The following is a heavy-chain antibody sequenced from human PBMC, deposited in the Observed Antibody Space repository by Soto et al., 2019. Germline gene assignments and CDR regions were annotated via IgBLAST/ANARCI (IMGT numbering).Heavy chain of an antibody. D-gene: IGHD2-15*01. J-gene: IGHJ6*02. CDR1: VESVSSGYYY. Sequence: PSETLSLTCNFSVESVSSGYYYCNWIRQPPWKGLEWIGSIHSSGRTNYNPSLKSRVSMSLDTSKNQFSLSLSSVGAADTAIYYCARVVRCTRSGCYSLAMDVWGQGTTVTVSS. CDR3: ARVVRCTRSGCYSLAMDV. CDR2: IHSSGRT. V-gene: IGHV4-61*01.